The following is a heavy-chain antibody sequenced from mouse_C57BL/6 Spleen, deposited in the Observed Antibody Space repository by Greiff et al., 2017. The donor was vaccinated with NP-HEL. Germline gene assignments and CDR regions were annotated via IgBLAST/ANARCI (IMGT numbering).Heavy chain of an antibody. J-gene: IGHJ2*01. CDR2: IDPSDSYT. Sequence: QVQLQQPGAELVKPGASVKLSCKASGYTFTSYWMQWVKQRPGQGLEWIGEIDPSDSYTNYNQKFKGKATLTVDTSSSTAYMQLSSLTSEDSAVYYCARGIYYYGSTHLDYWGQGTTLTVSS. V-gene: IGHV1-50*01. CDR1: GYTFTSYW. D-gene: IGHD1-1*01. CDR3: ARGIYYYGSTHLDY.